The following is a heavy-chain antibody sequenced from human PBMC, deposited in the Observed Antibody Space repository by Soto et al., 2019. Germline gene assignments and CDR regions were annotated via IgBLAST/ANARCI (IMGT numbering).Heavy chain of an antibody. CDR1: GFTFSSYA. D-gene: IGHD4-4*01. CDR2: ISGSGGST. J-gene: IGHJ6*03. V-gene: IGHV3-23*01. CDR3: ARVTGPTVTTWRRDYYYYYMDV. Sequence: GGSLRLSCAASGFTFSSYAMSWVRQAPGKGLEWVSAISGSGGSTYYADSVKGRFTISRDNSENTLYLQTNSLRAEDTAVYYCARVTGPTVTTWRRDYYYYYMDVWGKGTTVTVSS.